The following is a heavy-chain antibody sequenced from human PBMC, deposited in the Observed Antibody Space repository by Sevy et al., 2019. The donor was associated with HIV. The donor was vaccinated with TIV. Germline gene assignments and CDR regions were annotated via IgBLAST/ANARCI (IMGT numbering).Heavy chain of an antibody. Sequence: GGSLRLSGAASGFTFSSYEMNWVRQAPGKGLEWVSYISNTGSSIYYSDSVKGRFTMSRDNAKNSLYLQMNSLRGEDTAVYYCARDLPPSATTVSHFDYWGRGTLVTVSS. CDR1: GFTFSSYE. CDR2: ISNTGSSI. J-gene: IGHJ4*02. V-gene: IGHV3-48*03. CDR3: ARDLPPSATTVSHFDY. D-gene: IGHD4-17*01.